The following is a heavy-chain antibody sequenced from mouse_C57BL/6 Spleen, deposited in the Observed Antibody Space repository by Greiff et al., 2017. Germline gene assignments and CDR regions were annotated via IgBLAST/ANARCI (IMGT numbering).Heavy chain of an antibody. V-gene: IGHV1-7*01. Sequence: QVQLQQPGAELAKPGASVKLSCKASGYTFTSYWMHWVKQRPGPGLEWIGYINPSSGYTKYNQKFKDKATLTADKSSRAAYMQLSSLTYQVSAVYYSARDSTTVALDYWGQGTTLTVSS. CDR1: GYTFTSYW. J-gene: IGHJ2*01. CDR2: INPSSGYT. D-gene: IGHD1-1*01. CDR3: ARDSTTVALDY.